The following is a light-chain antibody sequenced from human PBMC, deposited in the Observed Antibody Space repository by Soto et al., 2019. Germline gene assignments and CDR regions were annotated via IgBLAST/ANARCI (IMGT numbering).Light chain of an antibody. Sequence: QPVLTQSPSASASLGASVKLTCTLNSGHSSYAIAWHQQQPEKGPRYLMKLDSDGSHTKGDAIPDRFSGSSSGAERYLTISRLQSEDEADYYCQTWGTGIHVVFGGGTKLTVL. CDR1: SGHSSYA. V-gene: IGLV4-69*01. CDR3: QTWGTGIHVV. CDR2: LDSDGSH. J-gene: IGLJ2*01.